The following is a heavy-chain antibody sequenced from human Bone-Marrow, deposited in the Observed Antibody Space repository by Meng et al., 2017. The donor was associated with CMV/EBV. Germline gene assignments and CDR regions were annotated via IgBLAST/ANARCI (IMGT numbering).Heavy chain of an antibody. D-gene: IGHD1-7*01. J-gene: IGHJ6*02. Sequence: SETLSLTCAVYGGSFSGYYWSWIRQPPGKGLEWIGEINHSGSTNYNPSLKSRVTIPVDTSKNQFSLKLSSVTAADTAVYYCARGVVTGTIYYYYGMDVWGQGTTVTVSS. CDR3: ARGVVTGTIYYYYGMDV. CDR2: INHSGST. CDR1: GGSFSGYY. V-gene: IGHV4-34*01.